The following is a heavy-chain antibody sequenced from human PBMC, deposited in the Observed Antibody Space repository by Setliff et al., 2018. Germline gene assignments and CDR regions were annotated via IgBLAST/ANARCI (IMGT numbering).Heavy chain of an antibody. CDR3: ASIDWGENFYNMDV. CDR2: INGDGSIT. D-gene: IGHD7-27*01. J-gene: IGHJ6*03. Sequence: GGSLRLSCGASGFTFSKYWMYWVRQVPGKGLVWVARINGDGSITNYADSVKGRFTISRDNAKNTLYLQMNGLRGEDTAVYFCASIDWGENFYNMDVWGKGTTVTV. V-gene: IGHV3-74*01. CDR1: GFTFSKYW.